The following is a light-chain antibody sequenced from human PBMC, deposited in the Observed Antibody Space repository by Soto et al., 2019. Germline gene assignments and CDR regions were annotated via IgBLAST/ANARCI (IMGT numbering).Light chain of an antibody. CDR3: YYYAGSGTFV. J-gene: IGLJ1*01. Sequence: QSALTQPASVSGSPGQSITISCTGTSSDVGSYNFVSWDQQHPGKAPKLIIYEGSKRPSGVSNRFSGSKSANTASLTISGLQAEDEADYYCYYYAGSGTFVFGTGTKLTVL. V-gene: IGLV2-23*03. CDR1: SSDVGSYNF. CDR2: EGS.